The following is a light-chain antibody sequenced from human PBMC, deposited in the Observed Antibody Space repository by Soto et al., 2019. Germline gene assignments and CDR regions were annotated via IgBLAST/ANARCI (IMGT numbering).Light chain of an antibody. CDR1: SNDIGAYNY. Sequence: QSALTQPASVSGSPGQSITISCTGTSNDIGAYNYVSWYQQYPGKVPTLLIYEVTFRPSGVSNRFSGSKSGNTASLTISGLQTEDEPDYYCGSYASATLIFGGGTKLTVL. J-gene: IGLJ2*01. CDR3: GSYASATLI. V-gene: IGLV2-14*01. CDR2: EVT.